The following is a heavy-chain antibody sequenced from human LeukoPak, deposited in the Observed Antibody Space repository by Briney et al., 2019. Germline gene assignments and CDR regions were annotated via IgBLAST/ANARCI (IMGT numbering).Heavy chain of an antibody. CDR3: ARIRWLQFSSYFDY. Sequence: SETLSLTCAVYGGSFSGYYWSWIRQPPGKGLEWIGEINHSGSTNYNPSLKSRVTISVDTSQNQFSLKLSSVTAADTAVYYCARIRWLQFSSYFDYWGQGTLVTVSS. CDR1: GGSFSGYY. V-gene: IGHV4-34*01. CDR2: INHSGST. J-gene: IGHJ4*02. D-gene: IGHD5-24*01.